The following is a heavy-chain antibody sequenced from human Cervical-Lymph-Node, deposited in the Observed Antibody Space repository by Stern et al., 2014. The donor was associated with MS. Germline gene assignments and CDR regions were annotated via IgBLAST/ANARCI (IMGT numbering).Heavy chain of an antibody. CDR3: ARGGGLVGYFDY. CDR2: ITPVFGTT. Sequence: VQLVESGAEVKKPGSSVKVYCKASGDTFSSYAINWVRQVPGQGLEWMGGITPVFGTTNYAQKFQGRVTISADKSTNTAYMELMTLRSEDTAVYYCARGGGLVGYFDYWGQGTLVSVSS. CDR1: GDTFSSYA. V-gene: IGHV1-69*06. D-gene: IGHD1-26*01. J-gene: IGHJ4*02.